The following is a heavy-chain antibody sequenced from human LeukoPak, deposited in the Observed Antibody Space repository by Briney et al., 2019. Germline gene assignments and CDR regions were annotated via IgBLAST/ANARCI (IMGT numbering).Heavy chain of an antibody. CDR3: ARDSGDSSGKGGWFDP. CDR2: IIPILGIA. D-gene: IGHD3-22*01. Sequence: SVKVSCKASGGTFSSYAISWVRQAPGQGLEWMGRIIPILGIANYAQKFQGRVTITADKSTSTAYMELSSLRSEDTAVYYCARDSGDSSGKGGWFDPWGQGTLVTVSS. J-gene: IGHJ5*02. CDR1: GGTFSSYA. V-gene: IGHV1-69*04.